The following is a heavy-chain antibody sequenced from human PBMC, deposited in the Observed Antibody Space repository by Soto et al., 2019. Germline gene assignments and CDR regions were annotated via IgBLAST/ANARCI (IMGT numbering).Heavy chain of an antibody. CDR3: ARTRSGYSYGYLDY. Sequence: PSETLSLTCAVSGGSISSGDYSWSWIRQPPGKGLEWIGYIYHSGSTNYNPSLKSRVTISIDTSKNQFSLKLSSVTAADTAVYYCARTRSGYSYGYLDYWGQGTLVTVSS. CDR2: IYHSGST. CDR1: GGSISSGDYS. D-gene: IGHD5-18*01. V-gene: IGHV4-30-2*02. J-gene: IGHJ4*02.